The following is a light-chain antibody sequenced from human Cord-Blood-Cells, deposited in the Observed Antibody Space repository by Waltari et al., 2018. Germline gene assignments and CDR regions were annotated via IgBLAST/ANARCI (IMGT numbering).Light chain of an antibody. V-gene: IGLV2-11*01. CDR1: SSDVGSYHH. CDR2: DVS. Sequence: QSALTHPRSVSRSPGPPVTIPYTGTSSDVGSYHHVSWYQQHPGKAPTLMIYDVSKRPSGVPDRFSGSKSGNTASLTISGLQAEDEADYYCCSYAGSSRVFGGGTKLTVL. CDR3: CSYAGSSRV. J-gene: IGLJ3*02.